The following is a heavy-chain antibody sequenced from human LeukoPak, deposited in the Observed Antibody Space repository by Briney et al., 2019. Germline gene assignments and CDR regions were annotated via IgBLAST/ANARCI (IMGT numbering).Heavy chain of an antibody. J-gene: IGHJ3*01. CDR3: AREPHDSSGYPTG. CDR1: GFTFSSYD. CDR2: ISISGRTI. D-gene: IGHD3-22*01. Sequence: GGSLRLSCAASGFTFSSYDMNWVRQAPGKGLEGVSYISISGRTIYYADSVKGRFTISRDNAKNSLYLQMNSLRVEDTAVYYCAREPHDSSGYPTGWGQGTMVTVSS. V-gene: IGHV3-48*03.